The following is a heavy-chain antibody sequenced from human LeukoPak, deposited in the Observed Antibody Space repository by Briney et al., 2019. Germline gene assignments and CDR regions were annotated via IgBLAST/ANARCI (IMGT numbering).Heavy chain of an antibody. CDR2: FYTSGST. CDR1: GTSITTYF. Sequence: SETLSLTCTVSGTSITTYFWSWIRQPAGKGLEWIGRFYTSGSTTYNPSLKSRVTISVDTSKNQFSLKLSSVTAADTAVYYCARRGAILGYWGQGTLVTVSS. J-gene: IGHJ4*02. D-gene: IGHD3-10*01. CDR3: ARRGAILGY. V-gene: IGHV4-4*07.